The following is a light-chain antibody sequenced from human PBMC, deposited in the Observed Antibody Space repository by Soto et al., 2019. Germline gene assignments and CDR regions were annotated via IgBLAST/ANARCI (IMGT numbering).Light chain of an antibody. CDR2: EVT. Sequence: QSVLTQPASVSGSPGQSITISCAGTRDDIGAYDYVSWYQQHPGNAPELLVYEVTNRPSGVSDRFSGSKSGNTASLTISGLQAEDETESYCTSSTNSSYGVFGGGTTVTV. J-gene: IGLJ2*01. CDR1: RDDIGAYDY. CDR3: TSSTNSSYGV. V-gene: IGLV2-14*01.